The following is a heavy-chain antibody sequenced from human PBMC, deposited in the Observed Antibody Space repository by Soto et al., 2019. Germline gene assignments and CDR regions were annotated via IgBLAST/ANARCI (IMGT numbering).Heavy chain of an antibody. CDR3: ARGDYYDSSGTFSDAFDI. Sequence: GGSLRLSCAASGFTFSSYSMNWVRQAPGKGLEWVANIKQDGREKYYVDSVKGRFTISRDNAENSLYLQMNSLRAEDTAVYYCARGDYYDSSGTFSDAFDIWGQGTMVTVSS. V-gene: IGHV3-7*04. CDR2: IKQDGREK. J-gene: IGHJ3*02. D-gene: IGHD3-22*01. CDR1: GFTFSSYS.